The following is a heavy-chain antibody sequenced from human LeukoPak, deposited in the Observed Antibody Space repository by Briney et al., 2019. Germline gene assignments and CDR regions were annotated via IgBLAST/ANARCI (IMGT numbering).Heavy chain of an antibody. CDR1: GFTFDDYA. D-gene: IGHD2-21*01. CDR2: ISWNSGSI. J-gene: IGHJ5*02. Sequence: PGRSLRLYCAASGFTFDDYAMHWVRQAPGKGLEWVSGISWNSGSIGYADSVKGRFTISRDNAKNSLYLQMNSLRAEDTALYYCAKAGSVVVPNHNWFDPWGQGTLVTVSS. CDR3: AKAGSVVVPNHNWFDP. V-gene: IGHV3-9*01.